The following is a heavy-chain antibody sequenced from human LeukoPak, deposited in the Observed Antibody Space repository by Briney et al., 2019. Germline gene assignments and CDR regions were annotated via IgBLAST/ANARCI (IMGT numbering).Heavy chain of an antibody. Sequence: ASVKVSCKASGYTFTSYGISWVRQAPGQGLEWMGWISAYNGNTNQAQKFQGRVTMTTDTSTSTAYMELRSLRSDDTAVYYCARDSSVAGDAFDIWGQGTMVTVSS. J-gene: IGHJ3*02. CDR2: ISAYNGNT. CDR1: GYTFTSYG. D-gene: IGHD2-15*01. V-gene: IGHV1-18*01. CDR3: ARDSSVAGDAFDI.